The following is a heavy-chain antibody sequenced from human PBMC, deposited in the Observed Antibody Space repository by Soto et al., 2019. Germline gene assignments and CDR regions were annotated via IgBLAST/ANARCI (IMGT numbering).Heavy chain of an antibody. V-gene: IGHV3-74*01. J-gene: IGHJ6*02. Sequence: GGSLRLSCAASGFTFSSYWMHWVRQAPGKGLVWVSRINSDGSSTSYADSVKGRFTISRDNAKNTLYLQMNSLRAEDTAVYYCARDRGSYYDSSGYWAYYYYYYGMDVWGQGTTVTVSS. D-gene: IGHD3-22*01. CDR2: INSDGSST. CDR1: GFTFSSYW. CDR3: ARDRGSYYDSSGYWAYYYYYYGMDV.